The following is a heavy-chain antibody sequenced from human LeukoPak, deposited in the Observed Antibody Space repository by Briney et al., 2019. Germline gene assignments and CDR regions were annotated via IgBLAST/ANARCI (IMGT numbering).Heavy chain of an antibody. Sequence: GGSLRLSCAASGFTFSNYWMTWVRQAPGKGLEWVANIKQDGSEKYYVDSVKGRFTISRDNAKNSLYLQMNSLRAEYTAVYYCARSETTYYYDSSVYFYYYYGMDVWGQGTTVTVSS. CDR1: GFTFSNYW. V-gene: IGHV3-7*01. D-gene: IGHD3-22*01. CDR2: IKQDGSEK. J-gene: IGHJ6*02. CDR3: ARSETTYYYDSSVYFYYYYGMDV.